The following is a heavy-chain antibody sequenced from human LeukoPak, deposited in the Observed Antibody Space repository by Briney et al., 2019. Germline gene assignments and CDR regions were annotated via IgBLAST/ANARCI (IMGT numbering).Heavy chain of an antibody. Sequence: GGSLRLSCAASGFTFSSYWMSWVRQAPGKGLEWAAQIKPDGSDKYYVDSVKGRFTISRDNAKNSLNLQMNSLRAEDTAVYYCARAGNLDNWGQGTLVTVSS. CDR1: GFTFSSYW. CDR2: IKPDGSDK. J-gene: IGHJ4*02. CDR3: ARAGNLDN. D-gene: IGHD4-23*01. V-gene: IGHV3-7*01.